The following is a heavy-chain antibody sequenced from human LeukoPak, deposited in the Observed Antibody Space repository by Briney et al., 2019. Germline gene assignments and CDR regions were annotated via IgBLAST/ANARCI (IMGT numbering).Heavy chain of an antibody. J-gene: IGHJ4*02. D-gene: IGHD1-1*01. CDR2: IYSGGTK. Sequence: PGGCLRLSCAASGFTVSSNHISWVRQAAGKGLGWDSVIYSGGTKDSADSVKGRFTNSRDNSKNTLYLQMNSLRAEDTAVYHCARGPAGYNWGQGALVTVSS. CDR1: GFTVSSNH. CDR3: ARGPAGYN. V-gene: IGHV3-53*01.